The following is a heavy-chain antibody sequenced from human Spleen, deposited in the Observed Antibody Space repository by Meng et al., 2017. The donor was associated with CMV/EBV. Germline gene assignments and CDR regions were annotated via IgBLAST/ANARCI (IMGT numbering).Heavy chain of an antibody. D-gene: IGHD2-21*02. CDR3: ARDRDSSFADS. Sequence: GESLKISCAASGFTFSSYSMNWVRQAPGKGLEWVSSISRSSTYIYYADSVKGRFTISRDNARNSLYLQMNSLRAEDTSVYYCARDRDSSFADSWGQGTLVTVSS. CDR1: GFTFSSYS. V-gene: IGHV3-21*01. CDR2: ISRSSTYI. J-gene: IGHJ4*02.